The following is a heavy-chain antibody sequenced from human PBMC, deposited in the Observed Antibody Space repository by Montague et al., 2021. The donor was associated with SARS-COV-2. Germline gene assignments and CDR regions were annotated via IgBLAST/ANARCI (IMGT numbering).Heavy chain of an antibody. CDR2: INHSGTT. D-gene: IGHD1-26*01. J-gene: IGHJ6*03. V-gene: IGHV4-34*01. CDR3: ASGDDKGSGYLDV. CDR1: DGSFSDFY. Sequence: SETLSLTCAVFDGSFSDFYWSWIRQPPGKGLEWIGEINHSGTTYYNPSLKSRVTISVDTSKNQFSLKLNSVTAADAAVYYCASGDDKGSGYLDVWGKGTTGNVSS.